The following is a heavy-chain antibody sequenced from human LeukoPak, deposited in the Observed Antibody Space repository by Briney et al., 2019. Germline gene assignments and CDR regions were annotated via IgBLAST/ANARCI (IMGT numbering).Heavy chain of an antibody. CDR1: GYTFTSYY. Sequence: GASVKVSCKASGYTFTSYYMHWVRQAPGQGLEWMGIINPSGGSTSYAQKFQGRVTMTRYTSTSTVYMELSSLRSEDTAVYYFARGGREDHNWNYMYFDYWGQGTLVTASS. CDR3: ARGGREDHNWNYMYFDY. J-gene: IGHJ4*02. V-gene: IGHV1-46*01. D-gene: IGHD1-7*01. CDR2: INPSGGST.